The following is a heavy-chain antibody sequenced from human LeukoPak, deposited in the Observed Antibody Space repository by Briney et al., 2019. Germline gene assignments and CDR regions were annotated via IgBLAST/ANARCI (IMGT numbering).Heavy chain of an antibody. J-gene: IGHJ6*02. V-gene: IGHV3-72*01. CDR3: ARSGYDLGYCSGGSCLGSDYYGMDV. D-gene: IGHD2-15*01. CDR1: GFTFSDHY. CDR2: TRNKANSYTT. Sequence: GGSLRLSCAASGFTFSDHYMDWVRQAPGKGLEWVGRTRNKANSYTTEYAASVKGRFTISRDDSKNSLYLQMNSLKTEDTAVYYCARSGYDLGYCSGGSCLGSDYYGMDVWGQGTTVTVSS.